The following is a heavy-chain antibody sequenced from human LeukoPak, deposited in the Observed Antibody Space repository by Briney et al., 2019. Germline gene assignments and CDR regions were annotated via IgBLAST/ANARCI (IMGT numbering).Heavy chain of an antibody. V-gene: IGHV3-7*01. J-gene: IGHJ4*02. CDR1: GFTFSSYW. Sequence: GGSLRLSCAASGFTFSSYWMSWVRQAPGKGLEWVANIKQDGSEKYYVDSVKGRFTISRDNAKNSLYLQMNSLRAEDTAVYYCARDLRGSGYYPHRGWGQGTLVTVSS. D-gene: IGHD3-22*01. CDR3: ARDLRGSGYYPHRG. CDR2: IKQDGSEK.